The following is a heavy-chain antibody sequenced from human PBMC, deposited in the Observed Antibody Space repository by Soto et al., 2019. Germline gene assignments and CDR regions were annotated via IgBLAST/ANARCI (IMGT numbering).Heavy chain of an antibody. CDR3: ARHRVRGRTIPGAAEF. CDR1: GGSFSGYY. CDR2: INHSGNT. J-gene: IGHJ4*02. D-gene: IGHD6-13*01. Sequence: QVQLQQWGAGLLKPSETLSLTCAVYGGSFSGYYWSWIRQPPGKGLEWIGEINHSGNTNYNPSLKSRVTISVDTSKNQLFLNLSSVTAADTAMYYCARHRVRGRTIPGAAEFWGQGTLVTVSS. V-gene: IGHV4-34*01.